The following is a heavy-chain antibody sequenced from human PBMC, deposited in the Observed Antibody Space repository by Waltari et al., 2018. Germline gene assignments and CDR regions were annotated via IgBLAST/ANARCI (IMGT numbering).Heavy chain of an antibody. Sequence: EVQLVESGGALVQPGGSLRLSCAASGFTLSAYWMHWVRQAPGKGIVWVSRINGDGSNTNYADSVKGRFTISRDNAKNTLYLQMNSLRAEDTAVYYCARSGYSYSYVSYWGQGTLVTVSS. CDR2: INGDGSNT. J-gene: IGHJ4*02. D-gene: IGHD5-18*01. V-gene: IGHV3-74*01. CDR1: GFTLSAYW. CDR3: ARSGYSYSYVSY.